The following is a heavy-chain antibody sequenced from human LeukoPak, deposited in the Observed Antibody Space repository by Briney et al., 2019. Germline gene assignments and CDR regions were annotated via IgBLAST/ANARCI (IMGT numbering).Heavy chain of an antibody. J-gene: IGHJ4*02. CDR2: ISSTSIYI. CDR3: ARGGSGSYFDY. V-gene: IGHV3-21*01. D-gene: IGHD1-26*01. CDR1: GFAFSTYS. Sequence: PGGSLRLSCAASGFAFSTYSMKWVRQAPGKGLEWVSLISSTSIYIYYADSAKGRFTISRDNAKNSLYLQMNSLRAEDTAVYYCARGGSGSYFDYWGQGTLVTVSS.